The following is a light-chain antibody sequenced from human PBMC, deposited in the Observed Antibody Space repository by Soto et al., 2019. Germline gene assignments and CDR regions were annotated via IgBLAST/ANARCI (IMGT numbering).Light chain of an antibody. CDR1: SSDIGGYKY. CDR3: CSYTRRSTRV. Sequence: QSALTQPASVSGSPGQSITISGTGTSSDIGGYKYVSWYQQHPGIAPKLMIYEVSNRPSGVSNRFSGSKSGNTASLNISGLQAEDEADYYCCSYTRRSTRVFGGGTKLTVL. V-gene: IGLV2-14*01. J-gene: IGLJ2*01. CDR2: EVS.